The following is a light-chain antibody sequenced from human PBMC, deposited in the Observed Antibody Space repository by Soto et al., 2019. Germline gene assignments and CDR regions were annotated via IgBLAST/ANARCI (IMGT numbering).Light chain of an antibody. J-gene: IGKJ1*01. CDR3: QQYNSYSRT. CDR1: QGISSY. CDR2: AAS. V-gene: IGKV1-8*01. Sequence: AIQLTHSPSSFSASTGDRVTITCRASQGISSYLAWYQQKPGKAPKLLIYAASTLQSGVPSRFRGSGSGTDFTLTISCLQSEDFATYYCQQYNSYSRTFGQGTKVDIK.